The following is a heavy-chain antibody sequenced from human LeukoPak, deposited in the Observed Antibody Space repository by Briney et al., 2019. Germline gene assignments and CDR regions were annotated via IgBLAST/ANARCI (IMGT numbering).Heavy chain of an antibody. CDR1: CGAFSGYY. J-gene: IGHJ4*02. CDR3: AKESVEMATISPIGCFDY. CDR2: INHIEST. V-gene: IGHV4-34*01. D-gene: IGHD5-24*01. Sequence: SETLSLTSAVYCGAFSGYYWSWIRQPPGKGLEWMGEINHIESTNYNPSRQSRITISVDTSKNQFSLKLSSVTAADTAVYYCAKESVEMATISPIGCFDYWGQGTLVTVSS.